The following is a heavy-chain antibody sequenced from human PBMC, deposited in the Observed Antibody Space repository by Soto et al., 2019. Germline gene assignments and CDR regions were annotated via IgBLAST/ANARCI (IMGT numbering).Heavy chain of an antibody. J-gene: IGHJ6*02. Sequence: LSLTCAVSGGSISSSNWWSWVRQPPGKGLEWIGEIYHSGSTNYNPSLKSRVTISVDKSKNQFSLKLSSVTAADTAVYYCARVPEYSSSWYFYYYYYYGMDVWGQGTTVTVSS. D-gene: IGHD6-13*01. V-gene: IGHV4-4*02. CDR3: ARVPEYSSSWYFYYYYYYGMDV. CDR2: IYHSGST. CDR1: GGSISSSNW.